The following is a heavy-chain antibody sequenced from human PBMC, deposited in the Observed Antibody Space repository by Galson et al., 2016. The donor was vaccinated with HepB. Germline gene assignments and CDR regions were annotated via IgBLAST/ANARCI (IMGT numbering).Heavy chain of an antibody. CDR1: GFTFSGYA. CDR3: AKDPRGVVIRGMDV. J-gene: IGHJ6*02. D-gene: IGHD3-3*01. Sequence: SLRLSCAASGFTFSGYAMSWVRQAPGKGLEWVSAISGSGDSTYYADSVKGRFTISRDNSKNTLYLQMNSLRAEDTAVYFCAKDPRGVVIRGMDVWGQGTTVTVSS. CDR2: ISGSGDST. V-gene: IGHV3-23*01.